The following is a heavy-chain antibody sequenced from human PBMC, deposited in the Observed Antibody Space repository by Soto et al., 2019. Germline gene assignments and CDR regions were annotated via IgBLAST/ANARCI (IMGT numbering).Heavy chain of an antibody. D-gene: IGHD6-6*01. Sequence: QVQLVESGGGVVQPGRSLRLSCAASGFTFSSYAMHWVRQAPGKGLEWVAVISYDGSNKYYADSVKGRFTISRDNSKNTLYLQMNSLRAEDTAVYYCARGPSARYFDYWGQGTLVTVSS. J-gene: IGHJ4*02. CDR3: ARGPSARYFDY. V-gene: IGHV3-30-3*01. CDR2: ISYDGSNK. CDR1: GFTFSSYA.